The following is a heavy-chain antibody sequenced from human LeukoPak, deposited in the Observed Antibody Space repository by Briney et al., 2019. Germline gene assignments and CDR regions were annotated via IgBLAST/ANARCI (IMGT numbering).Heavy chain of an antibody. D-gene: IGHD3-10*01. J-gene: IGHJ4*02. CDR3: ARDYRNYYGSGSYRRFDY. Sequence: SETLSLTCTVSGGSISSGDYYWSWIRQPPGKGLEWIGYIYYSGSTYYNPSLKSRVTISVDTSKNQFSLKLSSVTAADTAVYYCARDYRNYYGSGSYRRFDYWGQGTLVTVSS. V-gene: IGHV4-30-4*01. CDR1: GGSISSGDYY. CDR2: IYYSGST.